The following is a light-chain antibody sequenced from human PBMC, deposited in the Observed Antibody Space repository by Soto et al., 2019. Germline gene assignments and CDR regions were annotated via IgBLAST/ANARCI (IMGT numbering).Light chain of an antibody. CDR1: QSVSSN. V-gene: IGKV3-15*01. J-gene: IGKJ3*01. CDR3: QKRSDWRFT. Sequence: EIVMTQSPATLSVSPGERATLSCRASQSVSSNLAWYQQKPGQAPRLLIYGASTRATGIPARFSGSGSGTEFTLTISSLQSEDFAVYYCQKRSDWRFTFGPGTKVDIK. CDR2: GAS.